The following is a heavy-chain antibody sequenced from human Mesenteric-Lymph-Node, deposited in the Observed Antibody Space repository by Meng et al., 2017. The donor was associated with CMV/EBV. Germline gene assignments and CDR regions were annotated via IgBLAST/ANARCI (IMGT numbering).Heavy chain of an antibody. CDR2: IVASAGGM. D-gene: IGHD2-2*01. J-gene: IGHJ4*02. CDR3: AKLGSVVKYQLLSHKSPLDY. Sequence: GESLKISCAASGFTFSTYAMGWVRQAPGKGLEWVSTIVASAGGMFYPDSVKGRFTISRDNSKNTLYLHMNSLRAEDTAVYYCAKLGSVVKYQLLSHKSPLDYWGQGTLVTVSS. V-gene: IGHV3-23*01. CDR1: GFTFSTYA.